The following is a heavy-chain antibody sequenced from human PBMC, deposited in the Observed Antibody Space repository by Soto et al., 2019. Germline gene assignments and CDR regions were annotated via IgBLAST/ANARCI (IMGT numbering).Heavy chain of an antibody. CDR3: TRVRCVATPADYYLDS. CDR1: GYTFTGYA. Sequence: QVQLVQSGADLRNPGASVRLSCRASGYTFTGYAIYWVRQAPGQKLEWMGWIDPNNGKTKYSQKFQGRVTISRDTPATTAHMEVNSLTSEDTAVYYCTRVRCVATPADYYLDSWGQGTLVTVSS. J-gene: IGHJ4*02. D-gene: IGHD5-12*01. V-gene: IGHV1-3*01. CDR2: IDPNNGKT.